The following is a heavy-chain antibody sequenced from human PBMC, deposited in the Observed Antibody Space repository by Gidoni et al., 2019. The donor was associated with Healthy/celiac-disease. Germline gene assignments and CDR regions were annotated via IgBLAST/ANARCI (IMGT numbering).Heavy chain of an antibody. V-gene: IGHV3-30*18. CDR1: GFTVSSYG. CDR2: ISYDGSNK. CDR3: AKDLRIAVAGTQDYYYYYGMDV. J-gene: IGHJ6*02. D-gene: IGHD6-19*01. Sequence: QVQLVESGGGVVQPGRSLRLSGAASGFTVSSYGMHWVRQAPGKGLEGVAVISYDGSNKYYADSVKGRFTISRDNSKNTLYLQMNSLRAEDTAVYYCAKDLRIAVAGTQDYYYYYGMDVWGQGTTVTVSS.